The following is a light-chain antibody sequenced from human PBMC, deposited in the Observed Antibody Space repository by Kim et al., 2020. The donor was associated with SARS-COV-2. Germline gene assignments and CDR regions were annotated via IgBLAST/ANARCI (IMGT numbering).Light chain of an antibody. J-gene: IGLJ1*01. V-gene: IGLV1-40*01. CDR3: QSYDSSLSGYV. CDR2: SNS. Sequence: RVTISCTVSSSNIGAGYDVHWYQQLPGTAPKLLIYSNSNRPSGVPDRFSGSKSGTSASLAITGLQAEDEADYYCQSYDSSLSGYVFGTGTKVTVL. CDR1: SSNIGAGYD.